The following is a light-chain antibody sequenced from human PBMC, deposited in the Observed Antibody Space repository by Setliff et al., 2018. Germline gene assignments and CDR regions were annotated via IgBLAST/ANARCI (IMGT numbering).Light chain of an antibody. CDR1: SSDVGDYDS. CDR2: EVS. CDR3: TSYTRSDSYV. J-gene: IGLJ1*01. Sequence: QSVLSQPASVSGSPGQSITISCTGTSSDVGDYDSVSWYQQHPGKAPKLMIYEVSNRPSGVSNRFSGSKSANAASLTISGLQAEDEADYYCTSYTRSDSYVFGTGTKVTVL. V-gene: IGLV2-14*01.